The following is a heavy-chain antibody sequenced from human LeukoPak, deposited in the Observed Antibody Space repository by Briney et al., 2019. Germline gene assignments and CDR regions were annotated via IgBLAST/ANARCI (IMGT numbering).Heavy chain of an antibody. CDR3: ARRRGSGTQLWRYDGFDI. V-gene: IGHV4-59*01. Sequence: SETLSLTCTVSGGSISDYYCSWIRQPPGKGLEWVGYAHYGGNTDYNPSLKSRVTISVDTAKNQFSLKLRSVTAADTAVYYCARRRGSGTQLWRYDGFDIWGQGTAVTVSS. D-gene: IGHD5-18*01. CDR1: GGSISDYY. J-gene: IGHJ3*02. CDR2: AHYGGNT.